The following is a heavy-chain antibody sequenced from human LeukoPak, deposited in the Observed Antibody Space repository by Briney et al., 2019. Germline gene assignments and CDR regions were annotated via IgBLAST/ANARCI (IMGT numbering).Heavy chain of an antibody. CDR1: GFTFTSYV. J-gene: IGHJ5*02. V-gene: IGHV1-8*01. Sequence: ASVKVSCKASGFTFTSYVINWVRQASGQGLEWMGWMNPNNGNTGYAQKFQGRVTMTRDTSISTAYMELRGLRSEDTAVYYCVRDGEGVAISVNYWFDPWGQGTLVTVSS. CDR3: VRDGEGVAISVNYWFDP. CDR2: MNPNNGNT. D-gene: IGHD3-10*01.